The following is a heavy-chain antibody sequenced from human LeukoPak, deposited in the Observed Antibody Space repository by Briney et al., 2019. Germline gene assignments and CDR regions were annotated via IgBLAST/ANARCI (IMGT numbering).Heavy chain of an antibody. CDR2: ITTSGGST. Sequence: PGGSLRLSCAASGFTFSSYDMNWVRQAPGQGLEWVSAITTSGGSTFYADSVKGRFTISRANSKNTLYLQMNSLRAEDTAVYYCAKDLRGYYGSGSYRGYWGQGTLVTVSS. CDR1: GFTFSSYD. J-gene: IGHJ4*02. V-gene: IGHV3-23*01. CDR3: AKDLRGYYGSGSYRGY. D-gene: IGHD3-10*01.